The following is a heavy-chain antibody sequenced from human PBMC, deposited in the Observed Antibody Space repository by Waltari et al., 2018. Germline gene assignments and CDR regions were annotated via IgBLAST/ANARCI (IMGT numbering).Heavy chain of an antibody. Sequence: EVQLLESGGGLVQPGGSLRLSCAASGFTFSSYAMSLVRQAPGKGLEWVSAISGSGGSTYYADSGKGRFTISRDNSKNTLYLQMNSLRAEDTAVYYCAKETRITMVRGPDYYGMDVWGQGTTVTVSS. CDR3: AKETRITMVRGPDYYGMDV. V-gene: IGHV3-23*01. J-gene: IGHJ6*02. CDR1: GFTFSSYA. D-gene: IGHD3-10*01. CDR2: ISGSGGST.